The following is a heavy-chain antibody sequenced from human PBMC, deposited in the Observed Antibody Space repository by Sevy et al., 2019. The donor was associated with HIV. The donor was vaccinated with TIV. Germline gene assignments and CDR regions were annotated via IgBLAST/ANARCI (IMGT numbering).Heavy chain of an antibody. J-gene: IGHJ6*03. CDR3: ARGKLELRGYYYYYMDV. Sequence: GGSLRLSCAASGFTFSSYAMHWVRQAPGKGLEWVAVISYDGSNKYYAHSVKGRFTISRDNSKNTLYLQMNSLRAEDTAVYYCARGKLELRGYYYYYMDVWGKGTTVTVSS. V-gene: IGHV3-30-3*01. D-gene: IGHD1-7*01. CDR1: GFTFSSYA. CDR2: ISYDGSNK.